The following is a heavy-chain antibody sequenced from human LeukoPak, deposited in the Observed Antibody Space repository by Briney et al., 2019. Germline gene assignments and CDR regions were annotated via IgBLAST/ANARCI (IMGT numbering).Heavy chain of an antibody. J-gene: IGHJ4*02. CDR3: AKDRDSSGWYVGYFDY. V-gene: IGHV3-23*01. CDR2: ISGSGGST. CDR1: GFTFSSYA. D-gene: IGHD6-19*01. Sequence: GGSLRLSCAASGFTFSSYAMSWVRQAPGKGLEWVSAISGSGGSTYYADSVKGRFTISRDNSKNTLYLQMNSLRAEDTAVYYCAKDRDSSGWYVGYFDYWGQGTLVTVSS.